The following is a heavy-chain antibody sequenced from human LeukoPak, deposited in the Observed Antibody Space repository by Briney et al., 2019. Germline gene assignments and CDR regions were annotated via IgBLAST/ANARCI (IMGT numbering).Heavy chain of an antibody. Sequence: GGSLRLSCAASGFSFSSYGMHWVRQAPGKGLEWVAVIWYDGSNKFYADSVKGRFTISRDNSKNTLYLQMNSLRAEDTAVYYCARDRAAADLDYWGQGTLVTVSS. D-gene: IGHD6-13*01. J-gene: IGHJ4*02. CDR3: ARDRAAADLDY. CDR2: IWYDGSNK. V-gene: IGHV3-33*08. CDR1: GFSFSSYG.